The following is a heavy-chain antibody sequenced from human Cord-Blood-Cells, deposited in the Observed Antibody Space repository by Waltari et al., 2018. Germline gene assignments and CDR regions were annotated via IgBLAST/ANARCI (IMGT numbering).Heavy chain of an antibody. J-gene: IGHJ4*02. CDR2: IIPIFGTA. Sequence: QVQLVQSGAEVKKPGSSVKVSCKASGGTFSSYAISCVRQAPGQGLEWMGGIIPIFGTANYAQKFQGRVTITADKSTSTAYMELSSLRSEDTAVYYCARSVYCTGGVCPGHYFDYWGQGTLVTVSS. V-gene: IGHV1-69*06. D-gene: IGHD2-8*02. CDR3: ARSVYCTGGVCPGHYFDY. CDR1: GGTFSSYA.